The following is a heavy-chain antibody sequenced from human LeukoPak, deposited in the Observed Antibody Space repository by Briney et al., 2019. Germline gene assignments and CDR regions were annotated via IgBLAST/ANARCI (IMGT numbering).Heavy chain of an antibody. Sequence: SETLSLTCTVSGYSISSGYYWGWIRQPPGKGLEWIGSIYHSGSTYYNPSLKSRVTISVDTSKNQFSLKLSSVTAADTAVYYCARARPPVVPAASGYYYYYYMDVWGKGTTVTVSS. D-gene: IGHD2-2*01. J-gene: IGHJ6*03. CDR2: IYHSGST. CDR3: ARARPPVVPAASGYYYYYYMDV. CDR1: GYSISSGYY. V-gene: IGHV4-38-2*02.